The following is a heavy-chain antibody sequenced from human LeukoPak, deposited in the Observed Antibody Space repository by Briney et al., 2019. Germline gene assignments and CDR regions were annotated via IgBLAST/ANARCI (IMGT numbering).Heavy chain of an antibody. V-gene: IGHV1-69*13. D-gene: IGHD3-22*01. J-gene: IGHJ5*02. CDR1: GGTSSSYA. CDR3: ARSGDDSSAFSSFDP. Sequence: SVKVSCKASGGTSSSYAISWVRQAPGQGLGWMGGIIPIFGTANYAQKFQGRVTITADESTSTAYMELSSLRSEDTAVYYCARSGDDSSAFSSFDPWGQGTLVSVSS. CDR2: IIPIFGTA.